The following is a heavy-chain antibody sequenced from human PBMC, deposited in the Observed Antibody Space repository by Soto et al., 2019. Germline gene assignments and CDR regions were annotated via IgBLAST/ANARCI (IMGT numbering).Heavy chain of an antibody. CDR1: GGTFSSYA. Sequence: SVKVSCKASGGTFSSYAISWVRQAPGQGLEWMGGIIPIFGTANYAQKFQGRVTITADESTSTAYMELSSLRSEDTAVYYCARSATAMAMGWFDPWGQGTLVTVSS. CDR2: IIPIFGTA. CDR3: ARSATAMAMGWFDP. V-gene: IGHV1-69*13. J-gene: IGHJ5*02. D-gene: IGHD5-18*01.